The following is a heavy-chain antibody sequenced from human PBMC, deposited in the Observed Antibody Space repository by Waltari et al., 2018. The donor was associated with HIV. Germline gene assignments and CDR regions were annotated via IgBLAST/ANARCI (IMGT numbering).Heavy chain of an antibody. Sequence: QVQLVQSGAEVKKPGASVKVSCKASGYTFTSYGISWVRQAPGQGLEWMGWVSACNGNTNDAQKLQGRVTMTTDTSTSKAYMELRSLGSDDTAVYYCARVGGIQLWYSYYYYGMDVWGQGTTVTVSS. D-gene: IGHD5-18*01. V-gene: IGHV1-18*01. J-gene: IGHJ6*02. CDR3: ARVGGIQLWYSYYYYGMDV. CDR2: VSACNGNT. CDR1: GYTFTSYG.